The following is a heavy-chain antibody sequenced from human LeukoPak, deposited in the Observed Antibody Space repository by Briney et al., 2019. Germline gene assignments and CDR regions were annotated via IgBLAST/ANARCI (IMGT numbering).Heavy chain of an antibody. J-gene: IGHJ4*02. D-gene: IGHD1-26*01. CDR3: ARDRLWEGGYFDY. CDR1: GGTFSSYA. CDR2: IIPIFGTA. V-gene: IGHV1-69*05. Sequence: ASVKVSCKASGGTFSSYAISWVRQAPGQGLEWMGRIIPIFGTANYAQKFQGRVTITTDESTSTAYMELSSLRSEDTAVYYCARDRLWEGGYFDYWGQGTPVTVSS.